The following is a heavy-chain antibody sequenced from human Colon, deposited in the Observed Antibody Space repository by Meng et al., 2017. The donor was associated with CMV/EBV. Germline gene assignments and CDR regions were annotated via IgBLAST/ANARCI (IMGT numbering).Heavy chain of an antibody. Sequence: GGSLRLSCTGSGFTFDDHAVSWVRQAPGKGLEWVSSISSSTSDIYYAESVKGRFTISRDNVKNSLYLQMNSLTAEDTATYYCAREICSGTFCYFYFGMDVWGQGTTVTVSS. D-gene: IGHD2-2*01. CDR1: GFTFDDHA. CDR3: AREICSGTFCYFYFGMDV. J-gene: IGHJ6*02. V-gene: IGHV3-21*01. CDR2: ISSSTSDI.